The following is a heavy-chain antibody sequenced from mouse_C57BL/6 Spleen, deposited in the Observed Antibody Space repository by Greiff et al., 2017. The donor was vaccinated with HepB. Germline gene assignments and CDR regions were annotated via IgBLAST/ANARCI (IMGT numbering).Heavy chain of an antibody. J-gene: IGHJ1*03. Sequence: EVQRVESGGGLVQPGGSMKLSCAASGFTFSDAWMDWVRQSPEKGLEWVAEIRNKANNHATYYAESVKGRFTISRDDSKSSVYLQMNSLRAEDTGIYYCTRYHPRGDFDVWGTGTTVTVSS. CDR1: GFTFSDAW. V-gene: IGHV6-6*01. CDR2: IRNKANNHAT. CDR3: TRYHPRGDFDV.